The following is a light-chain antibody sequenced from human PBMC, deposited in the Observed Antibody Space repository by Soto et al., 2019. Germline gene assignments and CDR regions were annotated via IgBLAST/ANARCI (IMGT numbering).Light chain of an antibody. V-gene: IGKV1-9*01. CDR2: AAS. CDR3: QQLDSYPPLT. Sequence: IQLTQSPSSLSASVGDRVTITCRASQGISSYLASYQQKPAKAPKLLIYAASTLQSGVPSRFSGSGSGTDFTLTISSLQPEDFATYYCQQLDSYPPLTFGGGTKVEIK. J-gene: IGKJ4*01. CDR1: QGISSY.